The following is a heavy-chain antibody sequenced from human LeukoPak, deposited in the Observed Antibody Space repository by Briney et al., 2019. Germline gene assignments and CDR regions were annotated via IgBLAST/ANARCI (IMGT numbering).Heavy chain of an antibody. V-gene: IGHV3-9*03. Sequence: GGSLRLSCAASGFTFDDYAMHWVRQAPGKGLEWVSGISWNSGSIVYADSVKGRFTISRDNAKNSLYLQMNSLRAEDMALYYCAKSDSSPWNHDAFDIWGQGTMVTVSS. CDR2: ISWNSGSI. J-gene: IGHJ3*02. D-gene: IGHD6-6*01. CDR1: GFTFDDYA. CDR3: AKSDSSPWNHDAFDI.